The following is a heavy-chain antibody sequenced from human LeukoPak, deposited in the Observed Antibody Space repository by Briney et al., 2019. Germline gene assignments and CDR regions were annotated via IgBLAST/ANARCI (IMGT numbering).Heavy chain of an antibody. J-gene: IGHJ4*02. CDR2: IRPDGSGT. V-gene: IGHV3-7*01. Sequence: GGSLRLSCVASGFSFSNFWMRWVRQAPGKGLEWVANIRPDGSGTDYVDSVKGRFTISRDNAKNSLYLQMNSLRAGDTAVYYCARDSSGYFDYWGQGALVTVSS. CDR3: ARDSSGYFDY. D-gene: IGHD3-22*01. CDR1: GFSFSNFW.